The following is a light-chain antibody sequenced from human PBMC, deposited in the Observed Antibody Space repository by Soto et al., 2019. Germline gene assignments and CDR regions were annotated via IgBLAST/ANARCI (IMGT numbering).Light chain of an antibody. V-gene: IGKV4-1*01. J-gene: IGKJ1*01. Sequence: DIVMTQSPDSLAVSLGERATLNCKSCQSVLYSPNNKNYLAWYQQKPGQPPKLLIYWASTRESGVPDRLSGSGSGTDFTLTISSLQAEDVAVYYCQQYYATPWTFGQGTKVEIK. CDR1: QSVLYSPNNKNY. CDR3: QQYYATPWT. CDR2: WAS.